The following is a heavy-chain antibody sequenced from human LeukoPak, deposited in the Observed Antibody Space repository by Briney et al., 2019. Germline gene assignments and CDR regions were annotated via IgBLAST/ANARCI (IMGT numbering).Heavy chain of an antibody. D-gene: IGHD6-6*01. Sequence: GGSLRLSCAASGFTFDDYGMSWVRHAPGKGLEWVSGINWNGGSTVYADSVKGRFTISRDNVKNSLYLQMNSLRAEDTALYYCAAVLAARTYYYYMDVWGKGTTVTVSS. CDR3: AAVLAARTYYYYMDV. J-gene: IGHJ6*03. CDR1: GFTFDDYG. CDR2: INWNGGST. V-gene: IGHV3-20*04.